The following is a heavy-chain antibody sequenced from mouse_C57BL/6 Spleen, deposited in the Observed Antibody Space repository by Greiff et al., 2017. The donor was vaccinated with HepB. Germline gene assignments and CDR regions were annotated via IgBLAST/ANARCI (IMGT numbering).Heavy chain of an antibody. V-gene: IGHV10-1*01. CDR3: VGANSRDYYAMDY. D-gene: IGHD3-3*01. CDR2: IRSNSNNYST. Sequence: GGGLVQPKGSLKLSCAAFGFSFITYAMNWVRQAPGKGLEWVARIRSNSNNYSTYYADSVKDRFTIPKDDSDIMLYLQMNSFNAEDTAMCYCVGANSRDYYAMDYWGQGTSVTVSS. J-gene: IGHJ4*01. CDR1: GFSFITYA.